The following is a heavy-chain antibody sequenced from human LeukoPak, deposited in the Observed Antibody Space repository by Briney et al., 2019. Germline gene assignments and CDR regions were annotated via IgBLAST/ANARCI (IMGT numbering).Heavy chain of an antibody. J-gene: IGHJ3*02. CDR1: GGSISSGGYS. V-gene: IGHV4-30-2*01. Sequence: KSSETLSLTCAVSGGSISSGGYSWSWIRQPPGKGLEWIGYIYNSGSTYYNPSLKSRVTISVDTSKNQFSLQLSSVTAADTAVYYCARGLLGEWWALTYDAFDIWGQGTMVTVSS. CDR3: ARGLLGEWWALTYDAFDI. D-gene: IGHD3-16*01. CDR2: IYNSGST.